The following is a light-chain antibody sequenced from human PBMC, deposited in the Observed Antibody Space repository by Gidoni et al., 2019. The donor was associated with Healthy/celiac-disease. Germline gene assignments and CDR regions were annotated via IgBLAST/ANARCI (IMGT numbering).Light chain of an antibody. Sequence: EIVLTQSPATLSLSPGERATLSCGASQIVGSSYLAWYQQKPGLAPRLLIYDASSRATGIPDRFSGSGSGTDFTLTISRLDPDDVAVYYCQQDGSSPLTFGGGTKVEIK. J-gene: IGKJ4*01. CDR2: DAS. CDR1: QIVGSSY. CDR3: QQDGSSPLT. V-gene: IGKV3D-20*01.